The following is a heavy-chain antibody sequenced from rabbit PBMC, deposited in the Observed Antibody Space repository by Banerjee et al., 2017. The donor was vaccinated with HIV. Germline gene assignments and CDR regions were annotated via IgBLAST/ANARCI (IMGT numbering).Heavy chain of an antibody. CDR3: ARSYDITYSRLNL. V-gene: IGHV1S45*01. Sequence: QQQLEESGGGLVKPGGTLTLTCKASGIDFSSYYYMCWVRQAPGKGLEWIACIYTGSSGSTYYASWAKGRLTISKTSSTTVTLQMTSLTAADTATYFCARSYDITYSRLNLWGPGTLVTVS. J-gene: IGHJ3*01. CDR1: GIDFSSYYY. CDR2: IYTGSSGST. D-gene: IGHD1-1*01.